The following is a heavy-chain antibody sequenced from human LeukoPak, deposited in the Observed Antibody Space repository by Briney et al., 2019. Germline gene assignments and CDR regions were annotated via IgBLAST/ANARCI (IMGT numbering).Heavy chain of an antibody. J-gene: IGHJ4*02. V-gene: IGHV4-59*10. CDR2: IYTSGTT. CDR3: ARGAKYCSGGSCYTYYFDY. Sequence: PSETLSLTCAVYGGSFSGYCWSWIRQPAGKGLEWIGRIYTSGTTNNNPSLKSRVTMSVDTSKNQFSLRLSSVTAADTAVYYCARGAKYCSGGSCYTYYFDYWGQGTLVTVSS. D-gene: IGHD2-15*01. CDR1: GGSFSGYC.